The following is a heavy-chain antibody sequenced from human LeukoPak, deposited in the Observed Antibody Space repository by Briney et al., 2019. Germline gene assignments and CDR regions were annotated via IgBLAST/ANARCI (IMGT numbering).Heavy chain of an antibody. CDR3: ATDRYYGSGTYYGFDS. D-gene: IGHD3-10*01. Sequence: PSQTLSLTCTVSGGSISSGGYYWNWIRQHPGKGLEWIGYIYYSGSTYYNPSLKSRLTMSVDTSKNQFSLKLSSVTAADTAVYYCATDRYYGSGTYYGFDSWGQGALVTVSS. CDR2: IYYSGST. V-gene: IGHV4-31*03. CDR1: GGSISSGGYY. J-gene: IGHJ4*02.